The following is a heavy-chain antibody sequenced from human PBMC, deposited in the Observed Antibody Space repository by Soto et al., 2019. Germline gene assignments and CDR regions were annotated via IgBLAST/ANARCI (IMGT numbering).Heavy chain of an antibody. J-gene: IGHJ5*02. CDR3: ARKSSSSSWFDP. Sequence: QVRLVQSGAEVKKPGASVKVSCKASGYTFFTYGITWVRQAPGQGLEWMGWISTYDGNTDYAQKLQGRGTMNTDTPTRKDYMELRSLRSDNTAVYYCARKSSSSSWFDPWGQGTLVTVSS. CDR2: ISTYDGNT. V-gene: IGHV1-18*01. D-gene: IGHD6-6*01. CDR1: GYTFFTYG.